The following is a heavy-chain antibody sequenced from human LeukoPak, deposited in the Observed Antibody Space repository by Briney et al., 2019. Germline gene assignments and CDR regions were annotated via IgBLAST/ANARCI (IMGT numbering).Heavy chain of an antibody. J-gene: IGHJ4*02. V-gene: IGHV3-64*01. CDR3: ARGGGSQYSNFDY. D-gene: IGHD2/OR15-2a*01. CDR2: ISSNGGST. CDR1: GFTFSSYA. Sequence: GGSLRLSCAASGFTFSSYAMHWVRQAPWKGLEYVSAISSNGGSTYYANSVKGRFTISRDNSKNTLYLQMGSLRAEDMAVYYCARGGGSQYSNFDYWGQGTLVTVSS.